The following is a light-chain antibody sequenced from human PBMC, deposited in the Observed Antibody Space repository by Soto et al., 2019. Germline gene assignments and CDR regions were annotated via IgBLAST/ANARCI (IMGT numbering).Light chain of an antibody. CDR3: FSFTRRSTWV. CDR2: EVS. CDR1: SRDVGGYNY. V-gene: IGLV2-14*01. Sequence: QSALTQPASVSGSPGQSITISCTGTSRDVGGYNYVSWSQQHPGKAPKLVIYEVSNRPSGVSNRFSGSKSGNTASLTISGLQAEDEADYYCFSFTRRSTWVFGGGTKLTVL. J-gene: IGLJ3*02.